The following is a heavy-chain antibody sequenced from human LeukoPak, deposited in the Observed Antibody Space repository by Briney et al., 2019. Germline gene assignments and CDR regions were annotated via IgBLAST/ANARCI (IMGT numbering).Heavy chain of an antibody. CDR2: INPSGGST. Sequence: GASVKVSCKASGYTFTSYYMHWVRQAPGQGLEWMGIINPSGGSTSYAQKFQGRVTMTRDTSTSTVYMEPSSLRSEDTAVYYCARERVTIFGVALRAGYYMDVWGKGTTVTVSS. J-gene: IGHJ6*03. D-gene: IGHD3-3*01. CDR1: GYTFTSYY. V-gene: IGHV1-46*01. CDR3: ARERVTIFGVALRAGYYMDV.